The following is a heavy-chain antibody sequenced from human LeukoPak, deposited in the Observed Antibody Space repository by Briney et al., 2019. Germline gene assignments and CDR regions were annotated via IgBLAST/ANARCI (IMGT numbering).Heavy chain of an antibody. V-gene: IGHV3-23*01. Sequence: GGSLRLSCAASGFTFSSYAMSWVRQAPGKGLERVSAISGSGGSTYYADSVKGRFTISRDNSKNTLYLQMNSLRAEDTAVYYCAKDVYDFWSGQGYFQHWGQGTLVTVSS. J-gene: IGHJ1*01. CDR3: AKDVYDFWSGQGYFQH. D-gene: IGHD3-3*01. CDR2: ISGSGGST. CDR1: GFTFSSYA.